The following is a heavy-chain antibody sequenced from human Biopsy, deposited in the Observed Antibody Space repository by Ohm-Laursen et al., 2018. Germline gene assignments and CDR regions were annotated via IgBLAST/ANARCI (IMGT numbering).Heavy chain of an antibody. V-gene: IGHV4-59*08. CDR2: IYYRGKT. D-gene: IGHD2-15*01. CDR3: ARHRTHPPPGSMDV. CDR1: GGSLSGYY. Sequence: TLSLTCAVSGGSLSGYYWSWIRQPPGRGLEGIGLIYYRGKTNYNPSLKSRVTISVDGSKNHFSLNLTSITAADTAVYYCARHRTHPPPGSMDVWGHGTTVFVSS. J-gene: IGHJ6*02.